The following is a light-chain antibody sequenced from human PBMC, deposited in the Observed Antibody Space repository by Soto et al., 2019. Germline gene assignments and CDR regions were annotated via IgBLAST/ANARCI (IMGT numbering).Light chain of an antibody. Sequence: QSVLTQPASVSGSPGQSIATSCIGTSSDIGSYNYVSWYQQHPGKAPKLMIYHVSNRPSGVSDRFSGSKSSNTASLTISGLQAEDEADYYCKSFTTSSTYVLGTGTKVTVL. CDR3: KSFTTSSTYV. J-gene: IGLJ1*01. CDR2: HVS. V-gene: IGLV2-14*01. CDR1: SSDIGSYNY.